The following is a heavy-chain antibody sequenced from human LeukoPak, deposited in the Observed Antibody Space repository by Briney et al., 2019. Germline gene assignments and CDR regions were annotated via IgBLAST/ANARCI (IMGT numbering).Heavy chain of an antibody. CDR2: IYWDDDK. J-gene: IGHJ4*02. Sequence: SGPTLVKPTPTLTLTCTFSGFSLRTPGASVGWIRHPPGKALEWLALIYWDDDKRYSPSLNNRVTIIRDTSKNQVVLTMTNMDPVDTATYYCARSRDLSIAFDYWGQETLVTVSS. D-gene: IGHD2-21*02. CDR1: GFSLRTPGAS. V-gene: IGHV2-5*02. CDR3: ARSRDLSIAFDY.